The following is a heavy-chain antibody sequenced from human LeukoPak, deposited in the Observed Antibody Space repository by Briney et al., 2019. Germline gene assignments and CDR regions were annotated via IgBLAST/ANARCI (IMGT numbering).Heavy chain of an antibody. CDR3: ARDRPGAAGPGARFDP. Sequence: SETLSLTCTVSGFSISSSSYYWGWIRQAPGKGLEWTGSIYYSGSTYYNPSHKSRVTISVDTSKNQFSLKLSSVTAVDTAVYYCARDRPGAAGPGARFDPWGQGTLVTVSS. CDR1: GFSISSSSYY. D-gene: IGHD6-13*01. CDR2: IYYSGST. V-gene: IGHV4-39*07. J-gene: IGHJ5*02.